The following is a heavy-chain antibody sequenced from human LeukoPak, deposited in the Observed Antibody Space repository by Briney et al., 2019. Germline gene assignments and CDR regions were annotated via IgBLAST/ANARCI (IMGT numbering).Heavy chain of an antibody. D-gene: IGHD3-22*01. J-gene: IGHJ3*02. V-gene: IGHV3-30*18. CDR3: AKATATMIVIDAFDI. Sequence: GGSLRLFCAAPGFTFSSYGMHWVRQAPGKGLEWVAVISYDGSNKYYADSVKGRFTISRDNSKNTLYLQMNSLRAEDTAVYYCAKATATMIVIDAFDIWGQGTMVTVSS. CDR2: ISYDGSNK. CDR1: GFTFSSYG.